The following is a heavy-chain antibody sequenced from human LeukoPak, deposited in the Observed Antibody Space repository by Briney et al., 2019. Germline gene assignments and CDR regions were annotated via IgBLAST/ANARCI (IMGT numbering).Heavy chain of an antibody. V-gene: IGHV4-59*01. CDR1: GGSISSYY. CDR2: IYYSGST. CDR3: ARGSIAAAGTAHWFDP. D-gene: IGHD6-13*01. Sequence: PSETLSLTCTVSGGSISSYYWSWIRQPPGKGLEWIGYIYYSGSTNYNPSLKSRVTISVDTSKNQFSLKLSSVTAVDTAVYYCARGSIAAAGTAHWFDPWGQGTLVTVSS. J-gene: IGHJ5*02.